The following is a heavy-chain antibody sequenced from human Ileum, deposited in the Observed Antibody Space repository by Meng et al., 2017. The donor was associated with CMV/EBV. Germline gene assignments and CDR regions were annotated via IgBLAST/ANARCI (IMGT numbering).Heavy chain of an antibody. Sequence: QGQMVQFGAEVKNPGASVKISCKASGDTFSSHYLHWVRQAPGQGLEWMGIINPGDGTTHYAQELQGRVTMTRDTSTSTVYMELSSLTSEDTAIYYCTRGISWSGYFRSGQFDYWGQGTLVTVSS. D-gene: IGHD3-3*01. CDR1: GDTFSSHY. CDR3: TRGISWSGYFRSGQFDY. CDR2: INPGDGTT. V-gene: IGHV1-46*04. J-gene: IGHJ4*02.